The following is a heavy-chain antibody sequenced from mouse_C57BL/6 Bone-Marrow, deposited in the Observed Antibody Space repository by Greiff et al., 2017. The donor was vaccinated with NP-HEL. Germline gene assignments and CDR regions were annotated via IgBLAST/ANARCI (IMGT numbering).Heavy chain of an antibody. Sequence: EVQLQQSGAELVRPGASVKLSCTASGFNIKDDYMHWVKQRPEQGLEWIGWIDPETGDTEYASKFQGKATITADTSSNTAYLQLSSLTSEDTAVYYCTRYYYDYDVDYWGQGTTLTVSS. D-gene: IGHD2-4*01. CDR1: GFNIKDDY. V-gene: IGHV14-4*01. J-gene: IGHJ2*01. CDR2: IDPETGDT. CDR3: TRYYYDYDVDY.